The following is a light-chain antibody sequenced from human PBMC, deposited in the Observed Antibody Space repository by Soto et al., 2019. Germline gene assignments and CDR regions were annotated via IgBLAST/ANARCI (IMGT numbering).Light chain of an antibody. CDR1: SSDVGGYDY. V-gene: IGLV2-8*01. CDR3: ASYGGRDDMI. J-gene: IGLJ2*01. Sequence: QSALTQPPSASGSPGQSVTISCTGTSSDVGGYDYISWYQHHPGKAPKLMIFEVTKRPSGVPDRFSGSKSGNTASLTVSGLQPEDEADYYCASYGGRDDMIFGGGTQLTVL. CDR2: EVT.